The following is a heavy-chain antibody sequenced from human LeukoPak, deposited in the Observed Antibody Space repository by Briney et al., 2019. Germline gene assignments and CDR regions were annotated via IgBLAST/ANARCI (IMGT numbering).Heavy chain of an antibody. D-gene: IGHD3-10*01. Sequence: ASVKVSCKASGYTFNNHYMYWVRQAPGQGLEWMGGIIPIFGTANYAQKFQGRVTITADESTSTAYMELSSLRSEDTAVYYCARGRAYYYGSGSYYTPFDYWGQGTLVTVSS. V-gene: IGHV1-69*13. J-gene: IGHJ4*02. CDR3: ARGRAYYYGSGSYYTPFDY. CDR1: GYTFNNHY. CDR2: IIPIFGTA.